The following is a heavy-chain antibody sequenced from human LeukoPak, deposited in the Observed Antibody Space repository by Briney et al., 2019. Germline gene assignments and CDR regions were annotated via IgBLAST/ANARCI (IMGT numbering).Heavy chain of an antibody. D-gene: IGHD6-19*01. CDR2: IIPIVGTA. CDR3: ARERAVAGPDDAFDI. Sequence: SVKVSCKASGGTFSSYAISWVRQVPGQGLEWMGGIIPIVGTANYAQKFQGRVTITTDESTSTAYMELSSLRSEDTAVYYCARERAVAGPDDAFDIWGQGTMVTVSS. J-gene: IGHJ3*02. V-gene: IGHV1-69*05. CDR1: GGTFSSYA.